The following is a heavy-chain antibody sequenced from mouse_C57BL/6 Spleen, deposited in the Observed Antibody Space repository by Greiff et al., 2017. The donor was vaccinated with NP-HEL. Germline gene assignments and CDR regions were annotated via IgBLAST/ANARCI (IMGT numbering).Heavy chain of an antibody. J-gene: IGHJ3*01. D-gene: IGHD1-1*01. CDR3: ARTDYGSSWFAY. CDR1: GYTFTSYW. Sequence: VQLQQSGAELVMPGASVKLSCKASGYTFTSYWMHWVKQRPGQGLEWIGEIDPSDSYTNYNQKFKGKSTLTVDKSSSTAYMQLSSLTSEDSAVYYGARTDYGSSWFAYWGQGTLVTVSA. V-gene: IGHV1-69*01. CDR2: IDPSDSYT.